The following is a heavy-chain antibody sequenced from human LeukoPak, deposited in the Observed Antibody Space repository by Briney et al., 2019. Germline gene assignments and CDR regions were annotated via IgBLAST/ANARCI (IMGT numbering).Heavy chain of an antibody. Sequence: KASETLSLTCTVSGGSISSGDYYWSWTRQPPGKGLEWIGYIYYSGSTYYNPSLKSRVTISVDTSKNQFSLKLSSVTAADTAVYYCARYCSSTSCYPQYYFDYWGQGTLVTVSS. CDR1: GGSISSGDYY. CDR2: IYYSGST. CDR3: ARYCSSTSCYPQYYFDY. V-gene: IGHV4-30-4*01. J-gene: IGHJ4*02. D-gene: IGHD2-2*01.